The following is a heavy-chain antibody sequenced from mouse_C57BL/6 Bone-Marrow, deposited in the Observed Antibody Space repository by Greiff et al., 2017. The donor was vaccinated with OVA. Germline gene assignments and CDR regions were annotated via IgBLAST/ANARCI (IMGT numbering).Heavy chain of an antibody. D-gene: IGHD2-4*01. Sequence: QVQLQQPGAELVKPGASVKLSCKASGYTFTSYWMHWVKQRPGRGLEWIGRIAPNSGGPKYNEKFKSKATLTVDKPSSTAYMQLSSLTSEDSAVDYCARGGYDYDYDFDYWGQGTTRTVSS. CDR2: IAPNSGGP. V-gene: IGHV1-72*01. CDR3: ARGGYDYDYDFDY. CDR1: GYTFTSYW. J-gene: IGHJ2*01.